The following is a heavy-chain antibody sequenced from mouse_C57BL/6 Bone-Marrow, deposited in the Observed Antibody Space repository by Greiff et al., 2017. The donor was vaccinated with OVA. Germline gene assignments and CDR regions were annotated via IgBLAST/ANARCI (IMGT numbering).Heavy chain of an antibody. CDR1: GYTFTDYY. Sequence: VQLVESGAELVRPGASVKLSCKASGYTFTDYYINWVKQRPGQGLEWIARIYPGSGNTYYNEKFKGKATLTAEKSSSTAYMQLSSLTSEDSAVYFCARDLPFAYWGQGTLVTVSA. J-gene: IGHJ3*01. CDR2: IYPGSGNT. V-gene: IGHV1-76*01. CDR3: ARDLPFAY. D-gene: IGHD5-5*01.